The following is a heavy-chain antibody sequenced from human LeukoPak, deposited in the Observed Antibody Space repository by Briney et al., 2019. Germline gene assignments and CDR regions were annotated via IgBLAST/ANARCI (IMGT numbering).Heavy chain of an antibody. J-gene: IGHJ4*02. CDR2: ISGGGDVT. CDR1: DFNFITYA. V-gene: IGHV3-23*01. Sequence: PGGSLRLSCAASDFNFITYAMSWVRQAPGKGLEWVSTISGGGDVTYYADSVKGRFTISRDNSKSTLYLQMNSLRVEDTAVYYCARDSSMLRGPLVIYYFDFWGQGTLVTVSS. CDR3: ARDSSMLRGPLVIYYFDF. D-gene: IGHD3-10*01.